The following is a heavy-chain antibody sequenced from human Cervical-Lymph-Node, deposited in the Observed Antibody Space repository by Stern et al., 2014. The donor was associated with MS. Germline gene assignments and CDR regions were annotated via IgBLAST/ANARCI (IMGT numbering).Heavy chain of an antibody. CDR3: AWIPFGGDDY. CDR2: IYHRGST. J-gene: IGHJ4*02. Sequence: QVQLQESGPGLVKPSGTLSLTCAVSGGSISSSNWWCWVRPPPGKGLEWSGEIYHRGSTHYNPSLESRVTISVDKSNNTLSLKTRSVTAADTAVYYCAWIPFGGDDYWGQGTLVTVSS. D-gene: IGHD3-16*01. CDR1: GGSISSSNW. V-gene: IGHV4-4*02.